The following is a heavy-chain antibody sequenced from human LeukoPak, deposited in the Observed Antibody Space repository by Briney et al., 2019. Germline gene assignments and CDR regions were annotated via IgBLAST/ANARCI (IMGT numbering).Heavy chain of an antibody. J-gene: IGHJ4*02. CDR3: TTDLRDAGTEDY. CDR2: IKSKTDGGTT. D-gene: IGHD1/OR15-1a*01. V-gene: IGHV3-15*01. Sequence: GGSLRLSCAASGFTFSNAWTSWVRQAPGKGLEWVGRIKSKTDGGTTDYAAPVKGRFTISRDDSKNTLYLQMNSLKTEDTAVYYCTTDLRDAGTEDYWGQGTLVTVSS. CDR1: GFTFSNAW.